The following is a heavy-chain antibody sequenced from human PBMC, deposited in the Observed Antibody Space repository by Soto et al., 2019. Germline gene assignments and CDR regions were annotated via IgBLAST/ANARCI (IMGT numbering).Heavy chain of an antibody. CDR3: ARDRGLLHYDSSGYLLY. V-gene: IGHV1-46*01. J-gene: IGHJ4*02. Sequence: ASVKVSCKASGYTFTSYYMHWVRQASGQGLEWMGIINPSGGSTSYAQKFQGRVTMTRDTSTSTVYMELSSLRSEDTAVYYCARDRGLLHYDSSGYLLYWGQGTLVTVSS. D-gene: IGHD3-22*01. CDR2: INPSGGST. CDR1: GYTFTSYY.